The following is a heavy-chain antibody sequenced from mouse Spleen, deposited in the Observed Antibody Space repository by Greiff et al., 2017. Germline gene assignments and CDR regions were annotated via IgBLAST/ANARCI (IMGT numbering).Heavy chain of an antibody. CDR3: AREARDISGYDY. CDR1: GYSFTDYY. CDR2: IFPGSGSS. V-gene: IGHV1-75*01. D-gene: IGHD3-2*02. Sequence: QVQLQQSGPELVKPGTSLKISCKASGYSFTDYYINWVKQRPGQGLEWIGWIFPGSGSSYYNEKFKGKATLTVDKSSSTAYMLLSSLTSEDSAVYFCAREARDISGYDYWGQGTTLTVSS. J-gene: IGHJ2*01.